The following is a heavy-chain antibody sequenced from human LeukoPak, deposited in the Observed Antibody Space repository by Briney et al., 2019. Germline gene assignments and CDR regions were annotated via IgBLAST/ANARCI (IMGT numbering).Heavy chain of an antibody. V-gene: IGHV4-38-2*02. Sequence: PSEDLSLTCVVSGFSISSGYYWGWIRQPPGRGLEWIVNSHPSGTTFYNSSLKIRVAMSIDTSKNQFSLKLVSVTAADTAVYYCAREAERRIVNWGQGTLVTVSS. CDR2: SHPSGTT. CDR1: GFSISSGYY. J-gene: IGHJ4*02. CDR3: AREAERRIVN. D-gene: IGHD1-1*01.